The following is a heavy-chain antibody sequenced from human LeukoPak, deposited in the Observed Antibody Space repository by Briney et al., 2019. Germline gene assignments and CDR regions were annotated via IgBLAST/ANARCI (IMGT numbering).Heavy chain of an antibody. CDR3: ARRYYGSRLDP. V-gene: IGHV4-59*01. CDR2: ISYSGSN. J-gene: IGHJ5*02. CDR1: GGSISSYY. D-gene: IGHD3-10*01. Sequence: PSETLSLTCTVSGGSISSYYWSWIRQPPGKGLEWIGYISYSGSNNYNPSLKSRVTISLDTSKDQFSLKLSSVTAADTAVYYCARRYYGSRLDPWGQGTLVTVSS.